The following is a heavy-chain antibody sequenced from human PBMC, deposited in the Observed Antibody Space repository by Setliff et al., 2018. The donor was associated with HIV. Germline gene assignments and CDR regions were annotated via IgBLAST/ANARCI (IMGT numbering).Heavy chain of an antibody. CDR1: GASISSYY. CDR2: IYYSGNT. J-gene: IGHJ4*02. Sequence: PSETLSLTCNVSGASISSYYWSWIRQPPGKGLEWIGYIYYSGNTNYKSSLKSRVTISVDTSKNQFSLKLTSVTAADTAVYYCATDGGDSGNFWSGYFRWGQGTLVTVSS. CDR3: ATDGGDSGNFWSGYFR. D-gene: IGHD3-3*01. V-gene: IGHV4-59*01.